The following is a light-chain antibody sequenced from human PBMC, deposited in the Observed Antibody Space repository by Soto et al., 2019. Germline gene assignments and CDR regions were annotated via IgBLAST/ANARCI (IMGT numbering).Light chain of an antibody. CDR3: QRYGSSWT. Sequence: EIVLTQSPGTLSLSPGERATLSCRASQSTSPNYVAWYQQKPGQAPRLLMYRSSYSATGIPDRFSGSGSGTDFTLSISRLEPEDLAVYFCQRYGSSWTFGQGTKVEIK. CDR2: RSS. J-gene: IGKJ1*01. V-gene: IGKV3-20*01. CDR1: QSTSPNY.